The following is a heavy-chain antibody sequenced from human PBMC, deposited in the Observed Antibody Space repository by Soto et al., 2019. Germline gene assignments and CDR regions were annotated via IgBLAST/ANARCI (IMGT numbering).Heavy chain of an antibody. CDR1: GYTFTSYD. D-gene: IGHD6-6*01. CDR3: AGARAARPFYYYYGMDV. J-gene: IGHJ6*02. V-gene: IGHV1-8*01. Sequence: QVQLVQSGAEVKKPGASVKVSCKASGYTFTSYDINWVRQATGQGLEWMGWMNPNSGNTGYAQKFQGRVTMTRNTSISTAYMELRSLRSEDTAVYYCAGARAARPFYYYYGMDVWGQGTTVTVSS. CDR2: MNPNSGNT.